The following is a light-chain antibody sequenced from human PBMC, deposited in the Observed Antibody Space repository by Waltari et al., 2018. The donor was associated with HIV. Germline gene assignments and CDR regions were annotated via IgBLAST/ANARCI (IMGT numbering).Light chain of an antibody. V-gene: IGKV1-39*01. CDR2: AAS. Sequence: DIYMTQSPSSLSASVADRVTITCRASQTINTFLNWYQQKPGRSPKLLIYAASNLQSGVPSRFSGNGSGTEFSLIISSLQPEDFATYYCQQSYKTPFTFGPGTKVDVK. CDR3: QQSYKTPFT. J-gene: IGKJ3*01. CDR1: QTINTF.